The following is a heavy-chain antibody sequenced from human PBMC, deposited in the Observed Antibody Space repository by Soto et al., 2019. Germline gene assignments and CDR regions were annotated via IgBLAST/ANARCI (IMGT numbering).Heavy chain of an antibody. CDR1: GFTFSSYE. Sequence: WGSLRLSCAASGFTFSSYEMNWVRQAAGKGLEWVSYISSSGSTKYYADSVKGRFTIPRDNAKNSLYLQMNSLRVEDTAIYYCARDLRFSEWSRFDPWGQGTLVTVSS. CDR2: ISSSGSTK. J-gene: IGHJ5*02. V-gene: IGHV3-48*03. D-gene: IGHD3-3*01. CDR3: ARDLRFSEWSRFDP.